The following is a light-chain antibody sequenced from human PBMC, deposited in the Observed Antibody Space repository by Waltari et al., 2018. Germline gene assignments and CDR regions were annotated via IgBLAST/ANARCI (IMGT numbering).Light chain of an antibody. J-gene: IGKJ3*01. CDR3: QQYSSSPPFT. Sequence: IVLTQSPGTLSLSPGERATLSCRASQSVSSRYLAWYQQKPGQAPRLLIFGASSRASGIPDRFTGSGSGTDFTLTISRLEPEDFAVYYCQQYSSSPPFTFGPGTKVDLK. CDR1: QSVSSRY. CDR2: GAS. V-gene: IGKV3-20*01.